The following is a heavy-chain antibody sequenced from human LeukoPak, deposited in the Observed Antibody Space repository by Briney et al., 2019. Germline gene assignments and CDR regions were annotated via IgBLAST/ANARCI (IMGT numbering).Heavy chain of an antibody. Sequence: PSVTLSLTCTVSGRSISSYYWRWIRRPPGKGLEWIGYIYYSGSTNYNPSLTSRVTISVDTSKNQFSLKLSSVTAADTAVYYCARDYRWFGELSGSYYYYMDVWGKGTTVTISS. CDR2: IYYSGST. V-gene: IGHV4-59*12. J-gene: IGHJ6*03. D-gene: IGHD3-10*01. CDR1: GRSISSYY. CDR3: ARDYRWFGELSGSYYYYMDV.